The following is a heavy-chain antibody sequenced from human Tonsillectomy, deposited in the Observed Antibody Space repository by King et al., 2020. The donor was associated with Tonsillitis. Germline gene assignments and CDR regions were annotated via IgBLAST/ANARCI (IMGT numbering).Heavy chain of an antibody. D-gene: IGHD5-12*01. Sequence: TLKESGPAMVKPTQTLTLTCSFSGFSLSAVALSVTWIRQPPGKALEWLGAIDWNDDTHYTTSLRTRLTISKDTSKNQVVLTMTKMDPVDTATYYCARMRYRGDFDYFFGFWGQGTVVTVSS. CDR2: IDWNDDT. J-gene: IGHJ4*02. CDR3: ARMRYRGDFDYFFGF. V-gene: IGHV2-70*01. CDR1: GFSLSAVALS.